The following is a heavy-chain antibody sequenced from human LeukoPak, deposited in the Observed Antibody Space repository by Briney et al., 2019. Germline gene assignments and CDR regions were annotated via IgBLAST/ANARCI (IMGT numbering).Heavy chain of an antibody. CDR3: ARDQRWNYDFDY. CDR1: GFTFSSYA. J-gene: IGHJ4*02. V-gene: IGHV3-30-3*01. Sequence: GGSLRLSCAASGFTFSSYAMHWVRQAPGKGLERVAVISYDGSNKYYADSVKGRFTISRDNSKNTLYLQMNSLRAEDTAVYYCARDQRWNYDFDYWGQGTLVTVSS. CDR2: ISYDGSNK. D-gene: IGHD1-7*01.